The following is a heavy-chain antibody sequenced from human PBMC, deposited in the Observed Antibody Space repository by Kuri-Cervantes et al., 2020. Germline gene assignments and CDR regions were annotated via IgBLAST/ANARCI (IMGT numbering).Heavy chain of an antibody. CDR3: AKDIGPVGTEFYDY. V-gene: IGHV3-30*04. CDR2: ISYDGSNK. CDR1: GFTFSSYA. J-gene: IGHJ4*02. D-gene: IGHD6-13*01. Sequence: GGSLRLSCAASGFTFSSYAMHWVRQAPGKGLEWVAIISYDGSNKYYADSVKGRFTISRDNSKNTLYLQMNSLRAEDTALYYCAKDIGPVGTEFYDYWGQGTLVTVSS.